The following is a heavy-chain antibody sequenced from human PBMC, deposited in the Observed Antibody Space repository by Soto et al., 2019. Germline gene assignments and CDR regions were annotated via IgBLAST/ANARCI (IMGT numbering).Heavy chain of an antibody. D-gene: IGHD5-18*01. CDR1: GFSLTTRGVG. Sequence: QITLKESGPTLVKPTQALTLTCTFSGFSLTTRGVGVGWIRQPPGKALEWLALIYWDDDEGYSPSLKSRRTIAKDTSKSQVVLTMTNMDPVDTATYVCAQRPRGYSYHFDYWGQGTLVTVYS. CDR2: IYWDDDE. CDR3: AQRPRGYSYHFDY. J-gene: IGHJ4*02. V-gene: IGHV2-5*02.